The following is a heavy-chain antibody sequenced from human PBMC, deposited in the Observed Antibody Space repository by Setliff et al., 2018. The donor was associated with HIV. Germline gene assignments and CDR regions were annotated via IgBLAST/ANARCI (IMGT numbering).Heavy chain of an antibody. J-gene: IGHJ5*02. V-gene: IGHV4-38-2*01. D-gene: IGHD6-19*01. Sequence: SETLSLTCAASGYSINSGFSRAWIRQPPGQGPQWIGSIYQSGSIYYNPSLQSRITISVDSSKNQFSLNLFSVTAADTAVYYCARPRRVRSRAWYWFDIWGQGTLVTVSS. CDR1: GYSINSGFS. CDR2: IYQSGSI. CDR3: ARPRRVRSRAWYWFDI.